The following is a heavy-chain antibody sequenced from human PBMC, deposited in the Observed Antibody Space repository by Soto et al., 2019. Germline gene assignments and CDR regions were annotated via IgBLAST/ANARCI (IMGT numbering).Heavy chain of an antibody. D-gene: IGHD3-3*01. J-gene: IGHJ3*02. CDR3: ARPYYDFWSGYYPRDALAI. CDR2: INAGNGNT. CDR1: GYTFTIYA. Sequence: ASVKVSCKASGYTFTIYAMHWVLQAPGQRLEWMGWINAGNGNTKYSQKFQGRVTITRDTSASTAYMELSSLRSEDTAVYYCARPYYDFWSGYYPRDALAICGQGTMV. V-gene: IGHV1-3*01.